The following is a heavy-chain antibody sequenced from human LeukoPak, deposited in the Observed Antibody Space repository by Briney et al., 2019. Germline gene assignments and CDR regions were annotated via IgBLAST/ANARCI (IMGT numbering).Heavy chain of an antibody. CDR1: GITFSSCS. J-gene: IGHJ4*02. Sequence: KSGGSLRLSCAASGITFSSCSMNWVRQAPGKGLEWVSSISSSSSSHIYYADSVKGRFTISRDNAKNSLYLQMNNLRAEDTAVYYCGGDRGYSGDYWGQGTLVTVSS. D-gene: IGHD1-26*01. CDR2: ISSSSSSHI. CDR3: GGDRGYSGDY. V-gene: IGHV3-21*01.